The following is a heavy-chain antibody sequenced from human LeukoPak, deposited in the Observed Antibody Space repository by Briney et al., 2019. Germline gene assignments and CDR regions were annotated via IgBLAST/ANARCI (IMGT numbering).Heavy chain of an antibody. CDR3: ARYNHIS. J-gene: IGHJ5*02. Sequence: SETLSLTCTVSGASISSSSYYWGWIRQPPGKGLEWIGSIHYSGGTYDNPSLKSRVTISVDTSKNQFSLKLSSVTAADTAVYYCARYNHISWGQGTLVTVSS. D-gene: IGHD1-14*01. V-gene: IGHV4-39*01. CDR2: IHYSGGT. CDR1: GASISSSSYY.